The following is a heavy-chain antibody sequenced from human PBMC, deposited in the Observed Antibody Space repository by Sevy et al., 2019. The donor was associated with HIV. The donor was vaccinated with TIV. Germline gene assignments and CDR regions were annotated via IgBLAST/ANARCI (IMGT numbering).Heavy chain of an antibody. CDR1: GGPFSSYA. CDR3: ATDVTWGRKVVAFDT. V-gene: IGHV1-69*05. CDR2: IMPISGTP. J-gene: IGHJ4*02. D-gene: IGHD2-15*01. Sequence: ASVKVSYTASGGPFSSYALSWVRQAPGQGLDWVGGIMPISGTPNYAQKFQGRLTITTDDSTSTSYMELSNLRSEDTAVYFCATDVTWGRKVVAFDTWGPGTLVTVSS.